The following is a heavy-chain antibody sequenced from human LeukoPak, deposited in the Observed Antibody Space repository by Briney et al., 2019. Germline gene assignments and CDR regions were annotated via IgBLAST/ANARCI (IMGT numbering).Heavy chain of an antibody. V-gene: IGHV4-61*02. D-gene: IGHD3-10*01. Sequence: PSETLSLTCTVSGGSISSGSYYWSWIRQPAGKGLEWIGRIYTSGSTNYNPSLKSRVTISVDTSKNQFSLKLSSVTAADTAVYYCARATMVRGVIIKGYYYMDVWGKGTTVTISS. CDR3: ARATMVRGVIIKGYYYMDV. CDR1: GGSISSGSYY. CDR2: IYTSGST. J-gene: IGHJ6*03.